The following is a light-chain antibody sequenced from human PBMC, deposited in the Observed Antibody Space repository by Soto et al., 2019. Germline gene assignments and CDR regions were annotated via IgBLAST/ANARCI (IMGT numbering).Light chain of an antibody. CDR3: QQYGNSPET. CDR1: QIVSSSY. V-gene: IGKV3-20*01. CDR2: GAS. Sequence: EIVLTQSPGTLSLSPGERATVSCRASQIVSSSYLAWYQQKPGQAPRLLIYGASSRATGTPDRFSGSGSGTAFTLTISRLEAEDFAVYYCQQYGNSPETFGQGTKLEIK. J-gene: IGKJ2*01.